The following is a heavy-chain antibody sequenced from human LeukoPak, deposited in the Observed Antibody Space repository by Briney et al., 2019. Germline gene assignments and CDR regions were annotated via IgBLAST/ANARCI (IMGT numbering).Heavy chain of an antibody. CDR2: IYYSGST. D-gene: IGHD3-3*01. V-gene: IGHV4-59*01. J-gene: IGHJ6*03. CDR1: GGSISSYY. Sequence: PSETLSLTCTVSGGSISSYYWSWIRQPPGKGLEWIAYIYYSGSTNYNPSLKSRVTISVDTSKNQFSLKLSSVTAADTAVYYCARTLTIFGVVAPYYYYYMDVWGKGTTVTVSS. CDR3: ARTLTIFGVVAPYYYYYMDV.